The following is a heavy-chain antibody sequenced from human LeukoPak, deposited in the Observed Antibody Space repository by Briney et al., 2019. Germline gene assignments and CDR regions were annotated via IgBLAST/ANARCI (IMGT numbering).Heavy chain of an antibody. CDR1: GGSISSYY. CDR3: ARYVWGSYPTFEDY. Sequence: PSETLSLTCTVSGGSISSYYWSWIRQLPGKGLEWIGYISYSGSTNYNPSLKSRVTISVDTSKNQFSLKLSSVTAADTAVYYCARYVWGSYPTFEDYWGQGTLVTVSS. V-gene: IGHV4-59*01. CDR2: ISYSGST. D-gene: IGHD3-16*02. J-gene: IGHJ4*02.